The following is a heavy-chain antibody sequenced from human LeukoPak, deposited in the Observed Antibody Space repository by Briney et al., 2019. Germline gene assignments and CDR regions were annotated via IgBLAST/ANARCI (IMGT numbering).Heavy chain of an antibody. CDR2: IDYSGST. J-gene: IGHJ3*02. CDR1: GGSISSYY. V-gene: IGHV4-59*08. D-gene: IGHD3-9*01. CDR3: ARLDYDILTGYKDAFDI. Sequence: NPSETLSLTGTVYGGSISSYYWSWIRQPPGQELKWIGYIDYSGSTNYNHSLKSRITISVNTSKNQFSQKLSSVTAADTAVYYCARLDYDILTGYKDAFDIGGQGTMVTVSS.